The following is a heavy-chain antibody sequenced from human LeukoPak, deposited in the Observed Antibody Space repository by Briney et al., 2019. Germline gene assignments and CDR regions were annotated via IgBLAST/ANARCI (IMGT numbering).Heavy chain of an antibody. CDR2: INPNSGGT. D-gene: IGHD3-10*01. Sequence: ASVKVSCKASGYTFSGCYMHWVRQALGQGVECMGWINPNSGGTNYAQKFQGRVTMTRDTSISTAYMELSRLRSDDTAVYYCARSYAITMVRGVTSLSYDYWGQGTLVTVSS. CDR3: ARSYAITMVRGVTSLSYDY. J-gene: IGHJ4*02. CDR1: GYTFSGCY. V-gene: IGHV1-2*02.